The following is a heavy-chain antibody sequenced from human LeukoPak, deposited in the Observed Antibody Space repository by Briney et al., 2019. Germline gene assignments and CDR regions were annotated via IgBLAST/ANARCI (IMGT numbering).Heavy chain of an antibody. CDR1: GGSVSSSSYY. CDR3: ARALERYYYDSSGYYAHFDY. D-gene: IGHD3-22*01. CDR2: IYYRGST. V-gene: IGHV4-39*01. Sequence: SETLSLTCTVSGGSVSSSSYYWGWIRQPPGKGLEWIGGIYYRGSTYYNPSLKSRVTISGDTSKNQFSLKLRSVTAADTAVYYCARALERYYYDSSGYYAHFDYWGQGTLVTVSS. J-gene: IGHJ4*02.